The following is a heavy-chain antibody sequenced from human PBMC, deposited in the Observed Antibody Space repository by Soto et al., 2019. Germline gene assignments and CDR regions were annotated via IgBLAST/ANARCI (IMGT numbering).Heavy chain of an antibody. CDR3: AKSPRNPVGLHLGELSLKYWYFDL. J-gene: IGHJ2*01. V-gene: IGHV3-9*01. D-gene: IGHD3-16*02. CDR1: GFTFDDYA. Sequence: GGSLRLSCAASGFTFDDYAMHWVRQAPGKGLEWVSGISWNSGSIGYADSVKGRFTISRDNAKNSLYLQMNSLRAEDTALYYCAKSPRNPVGLHLGELSLKYWYFDLWGRGTLVTVSS. CDR2: ISWNSGSI.